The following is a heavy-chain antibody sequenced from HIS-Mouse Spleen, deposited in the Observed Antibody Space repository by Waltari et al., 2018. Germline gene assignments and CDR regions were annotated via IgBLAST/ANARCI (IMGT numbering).Heavy chain of an antibody. CDR2: IYYSGGT. V-gene: IGHV4-39*01. J-gene: IGHJ4*02. CDR1: GGSISSSSYY. D-gene: IGHD6-13*01. CDR3: ARTTPVYSSSWYYFDY. Sequence: QLQLQESGPGLVKPSETLSLTCTVSGGSISSSSYYWGWIRQPPGKGLEWIGSIYYSGGTYYNPSLKSRVTISVDTSKNQFSLKLSSVTAADTAVYYCARTTPVYSSSWYYFDYWGQGTLVTVSS.